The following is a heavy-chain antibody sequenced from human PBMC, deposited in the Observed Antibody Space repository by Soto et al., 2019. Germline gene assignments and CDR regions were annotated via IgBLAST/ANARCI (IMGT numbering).Heavy chain of an antibody. Sequence: QLQLQESGPGLVKPSETLSLTCTVSGGSVTSSGYYWGWFRQPPGKGPEWFGNIYFTGTTYHNPSIKSRVPISVDTSKNQFSLRLSSVNAADTAVFYCARVAMAGRWYFDLWGRGTLVTVSS. V-gene: IGHV4-39*01. CDR1: GGSVTSSGYY. J-gene: IGHJ2*01. CDR2: IYFTGTT. D-gene: IGHD6-19*01. CDR3: ARVAMAGRWYFDL.